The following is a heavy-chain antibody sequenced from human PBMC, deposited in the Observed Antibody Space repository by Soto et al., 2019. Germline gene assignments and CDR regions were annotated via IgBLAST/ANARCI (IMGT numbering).Heavy chain of an antibody. CDR2: VSHSGST. CDR3: ARASGYSNGWGNYYYYMDV. J-gene: IGHJ6*03. CDR1: GGSFSGYY. V-gene: IGHV4-34*01. Sequence: SETLSLTCDVYGGSFSGYYWSWIRQPPGKGLEWIGEVSHSGSTNYSPSLKSRVSISVDASKNQFSLKLSSVTAADTAVYYCARASGYSNGWGNYYYYMDVWGKGTTVTVSS. D-gene: IGHD6-19*01.